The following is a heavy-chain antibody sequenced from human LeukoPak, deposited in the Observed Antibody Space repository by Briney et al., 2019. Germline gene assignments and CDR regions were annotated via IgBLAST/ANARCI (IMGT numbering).Heavy chain of an antibody. Sequence: SETLSLTCAVSGGSISSGGYSWSWIRQPPGKGLEWIGYIYHSGSTYYNPSLKSRVTISVDRSKNQFSLKLSSVTAADTAVYYCTIAQADTQNIYPGIAAAGPFDYWGQGTLVTVSS. CDR3: TIAQADTQNIYPGIAAAGPFDY. J-gene: IGHJ4*02. CDR1: GGSISSGGYS. D-gene: IGHD6-13*01. V-gene: IGHV4-30-2*01. CDR2: IYHSGST.